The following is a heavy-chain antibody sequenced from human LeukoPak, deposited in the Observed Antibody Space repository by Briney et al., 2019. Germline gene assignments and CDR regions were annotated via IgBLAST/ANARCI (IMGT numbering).Heavy chain of an antibody. CDR1: GFTFSSYS. CDR2: ISSSSSTI. D-gene: IGHD1-26*01. CDR3: AREGDSGSYPGYFDY. Sequence: GGSLRLSCAASGFTFSSYSMNWFRQAPGKGLEWVSYISSSSSTIYYADSVKGRFTISRDNAKNSLYLQMNSLRAEDTAVYYCAREGDSGSYPGYFDYWGQGTLVTVSS. V-gene: IGHV3-48*01. J-gene: IGHJ4*02.